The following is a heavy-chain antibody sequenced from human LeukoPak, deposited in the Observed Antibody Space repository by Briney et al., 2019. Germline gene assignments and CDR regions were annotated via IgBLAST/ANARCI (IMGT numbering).Heavy chain of an antibody. CDR3: ARDPLRYLRVGHYDY. V-gene: IGHV3-21*01. J-gene: IGHJ4*02. Sequence: PGGSLRLSCAASGFTFSTSAMNWVRQVPGKGLEWVSSIDLDSSHIYYAASVRGRFTISRDNARNSVYLQMSSLRVEDTAVYYCARDPLRYLRVGHYDYWGQGTLVAVSS. CDR1: GFTFSTSA. D-gene: IGHD3-9*01. CDR2: IDLDSSHI.